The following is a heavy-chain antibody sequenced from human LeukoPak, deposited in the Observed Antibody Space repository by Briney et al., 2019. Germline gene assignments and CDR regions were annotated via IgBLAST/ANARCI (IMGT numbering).Heavy chain of an antibody. Sequence: WGSLRLSCAASGFTFSTFAMIWVGQPPGKGLEWVSSIFPSGGEIHYADSVRGRFTISRDNSKSTLSLQMNSLRAEDTAIYYCATYRQVLLPFESWGQGTLVTVSS. CDR1: GFTFSTFA. CDR2: IFPSGGEI. D-gene: IGHD2-8*02. V-gene: IGHV3-23*01. CDR3: ATYRQVLLPFES. J-gene: IGHJ4*02.